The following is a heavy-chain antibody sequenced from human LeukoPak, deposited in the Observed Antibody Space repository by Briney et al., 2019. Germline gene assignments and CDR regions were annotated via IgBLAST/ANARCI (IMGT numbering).Heavy chain of an antibody. CDR3: ARLRAYDFWSAP. CDR1: GGSISSSSYY. D-gene: IGHD3-3*01. Sequence: KTSETLSLTCTVSGGSISSSSYYWGWIRQPPGKGLEWIGSIYYSGSTYYNPSLKSRVTISVDTSKNQFPLKLSSVTAADTAVYYCARLRAYDFWSAPWGQGTLVTVSS. V-gene: IGHV4-39*01. J-gene: IGHJ5*02. CDR2: IYYSGST.